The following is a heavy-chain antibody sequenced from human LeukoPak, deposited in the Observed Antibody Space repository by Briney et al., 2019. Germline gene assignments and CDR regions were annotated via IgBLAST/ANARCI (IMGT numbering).Heavy chain of an antibody. J-gene: IGHJ4*02. CDR1: GFTFSSYA. CDR2: ISYDGSNK. CDR3: ARVLGELDY. Sequence: GGSLRLSCAASGFTFSSYAMHWVRQAPGKGLEWVAVISYDGSNKYYADSVNGRFTISRDNSKNTRYLQMNSLRAEDTAVYYCARVLGELDYWGQGTLVTVSS. V-gene: IGHV3-30-3*01. D-gene: IGHD3-16*01.